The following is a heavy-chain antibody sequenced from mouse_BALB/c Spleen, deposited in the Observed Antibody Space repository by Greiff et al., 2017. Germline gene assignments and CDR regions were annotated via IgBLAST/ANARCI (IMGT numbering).Heavy chain of an antibody. D-gene: IGHD2-1*01. J-gene: IGHJ4*01. Sequence: QVQLKESGAELVRPGTSVKISCKASGYAFTNYWLGWVKQRPGHGLEWIGDIYPGSGNTYYNEKFKGKATLTADKSSSTAYMQLSSLTSEDSAVYFCGNSFYYAMDYWGQGTSVTVSS. CDR1: GYAFTNYW. CDR2: IYPGSGNT. CDR3: GNSFYYAMDY. V-gene: IGHV1-63*01.